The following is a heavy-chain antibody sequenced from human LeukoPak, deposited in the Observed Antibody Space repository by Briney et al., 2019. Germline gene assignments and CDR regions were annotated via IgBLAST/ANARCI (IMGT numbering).Heavy chain of an antibody. CDR1: GFTFTTYW. CDR2: INSDGSWT. CDR3: VSFYETY. D-gene: IGHD2/OR15-2a*01. Sequence: QPGGSLRLSCAASGFTFTTYWMHWVRQAPGKGLVWVSHINSDGSWTSYADSVKGRFTISKDNAKNTVYLQMSNLRVEDTAVYYCVSFYETYWGRGTLVTVSS. V-gene: IGHV3-74*01. J-gene: IGHJ4*02.